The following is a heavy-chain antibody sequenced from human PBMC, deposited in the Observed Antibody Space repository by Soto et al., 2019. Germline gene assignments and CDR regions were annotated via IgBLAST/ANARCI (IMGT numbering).Heavy chain of an antibody. Sequence: GGSLRLSCAASGFTFSSYSMNWVRQAPGKGLEWVSSISSSSSYIYYADSVKGRFTISRDNAKNSLYLQMNSLRAEDTAVYYCARGVGIVATIVPFDYWGQGTLVTVSS. CDR2: ISSSSSYI. CDR1: GFTFSSYS. V-gene: IGHV3-21*01. CDR3: ARGVGIVATIVPFDY. D-gene: IGHD5-12*01. J-gene: IGHJ4*02.